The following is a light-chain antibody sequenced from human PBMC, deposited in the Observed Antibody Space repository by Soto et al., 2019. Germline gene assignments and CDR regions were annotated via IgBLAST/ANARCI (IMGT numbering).Light chain of an antibody. J-gene: IGKJ4*01. CDR3: QQANLFPLT. CDR1: QGISSW. Sequence: DIQMTQSPSSVSASVGDRVTITCRASQGISSWLAWYQQRPGEAPKVLIFAASSLQSGVPSRFSGSGSETAFTLTTTSLQPEDSATYYCQQANLFPLTFGGGTKVEIK. CDR2: AAS. V-gene: IGKV1-12*01.